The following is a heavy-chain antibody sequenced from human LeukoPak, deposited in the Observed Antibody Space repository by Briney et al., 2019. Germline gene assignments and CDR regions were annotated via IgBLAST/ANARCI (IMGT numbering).Heavy chain of an antibody. CDR3: ARWPLGVVTAYDALDI. CDR2: IYSGGST. J-gene: IGHJ3*02. CDR1: GFTVSSKY. Sequence: PGGSLRLSCAASGFTVSSKYMSWVRQAPGKGLEWVSVIYSGGSTYYADSVKGRFTISRDNSKNTLYLQMNSLRAEDTAVYYCARWPLGVVTAYDALDIWGQGTMVTVSS. V-gene: IGHV3-66*01. D-gene: IGHD2-21*02.